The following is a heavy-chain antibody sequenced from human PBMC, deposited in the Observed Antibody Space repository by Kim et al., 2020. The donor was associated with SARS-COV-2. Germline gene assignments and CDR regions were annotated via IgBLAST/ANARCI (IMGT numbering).Heavy chain of an antibody. D-gene: IGHD3-10*01. V-gene: IGHV5-51*01. CDR3: ARHTGSGSYHVALDI. CDR1: GYNFSTYW. Sequence: GESLKISCKSFGYNFSTYWIAWVRQMPGTGLEWLGIIYGSDSDTRYNPSFQDQVTVSADKSITTAYLQWSSLKVSDTAVYYCARHTGSGSYHVALDIWGQ. J-gene: IGHJ3*02. CDR2: IYGSDSDT.